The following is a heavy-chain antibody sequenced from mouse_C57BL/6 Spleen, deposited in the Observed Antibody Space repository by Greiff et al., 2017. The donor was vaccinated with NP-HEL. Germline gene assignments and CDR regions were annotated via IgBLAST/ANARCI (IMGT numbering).Heavy chain of an antibody. CDR2: INPNNGGT. V-gene: IGHV1-22*01. Sequence: VQLKQSGPELVKPGASVKMSCKASGYTFTDYNMHWVKQSHGKSLEWIGYINPNNGGTSYNQKFKGKATLTVNKSSSTAYMELRSLTSEDSAVYYCARYDGSSYWFAYWGQGTLVTVSA. CDR3: ARYDGSSYWFAY. D-gene: IGHD1-1*01. J-gene: IGHJ3*01. CDR1: GYTFTDYN.